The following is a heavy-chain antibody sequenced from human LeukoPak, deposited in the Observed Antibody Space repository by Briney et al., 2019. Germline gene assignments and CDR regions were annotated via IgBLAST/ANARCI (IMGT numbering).Heavy chain of an antibody. CDR1: GGTFSSYA. V-gene: IGHV1-69*04. CDR2: IIPILGIA. D-gene: IGHD2-2*02. CDR3: ARDGCSSTSCYTGAYYFDY. J-gene: IGHJ4*02. Sequence: GASVKVSCKASGGTFSSYAISWVRQAPGQGLEWMGRIIPILGIANYAQKFQGRVTITADKSTSTAYMELSSLRSEDTAVYYCARDGCSSTSCYTGAYYFDYWGQGTLVTVSS.